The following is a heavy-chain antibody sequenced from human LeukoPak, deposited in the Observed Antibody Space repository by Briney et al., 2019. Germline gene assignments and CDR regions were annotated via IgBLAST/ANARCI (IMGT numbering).Heavy chain of an antibody. D-gene: IGHD3-22*01. V-gene: IGHV4-59*01. CDR2: IYYSGST. J-gene: IGHJ5*02. Sequence: PSETLSLTCAVYGGSFSSYYWSWIRQPPGKGLEWIGNIYYSGSTNYNPSLQSRVTMSVDTSKNQFSLKLSSVTAADTAVYYCARAGTPISMIVVESNWFDPWGQGTLVTVPS. CDR1: GGSFSSYY. CDR3: ARAGTPISMIVVESNWFDP.